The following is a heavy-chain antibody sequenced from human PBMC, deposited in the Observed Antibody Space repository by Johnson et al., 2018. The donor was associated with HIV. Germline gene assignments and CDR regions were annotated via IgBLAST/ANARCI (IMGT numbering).Heavy chain of an antibody. J-gene: IGHJ3*02. CDR3: ASKAAGTMHAFDI. D-gene: IGHD6-13*01. Sequence: QVQLVESGGGVVQPGRSLRLSCAASGFTFSSYAMHWVRQAPGKGLEWVAVISYDGSNKYYADSVKVRFTISRDNSKNTLYLQMNSLRAEDTAVYYCASKAAGTMHAFDIWGQGTMVTVSS. V-gene: IGHV3-30*04. CDR1: GFTFSSYA. CDR2: ISYDGSNK.